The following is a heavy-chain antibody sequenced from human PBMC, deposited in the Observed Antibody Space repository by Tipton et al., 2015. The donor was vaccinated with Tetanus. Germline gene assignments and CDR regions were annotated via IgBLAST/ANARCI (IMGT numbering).Heavy chain of an antibody. V-gene: IGHV4-59*12. CDR2: VYYNGNT. J-gene: IGHJ4*02. Sequence: PSGKGLEWIGYVYYNGNTHYNPSPKSRVTMSMDTSKNQFSLKLNSVTVADTAVYYCARANYDFPKKGPFDSWGQGTLVIVSS. D-gene: IGHD3-3*01. CDR3: ARANYDFPKKGPFDS.